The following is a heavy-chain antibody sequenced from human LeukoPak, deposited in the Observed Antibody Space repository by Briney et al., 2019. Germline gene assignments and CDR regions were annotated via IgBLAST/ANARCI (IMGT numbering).Heavy chain of an antibody. CDR1: GFTFSSYG. Sequence: GGSLRLSCAASGFTFSSYGMHWVRQAPGKGLEWVAVISYDGSNKYYADSVKGRFTISRDNSKNTLYLQMNSLRAEDTAVYYCARDLYSSSWAGAFDIWGQGTMVTVSS. J-gene: IGHJ3*02. CDR3: ARDLYSSSWAGAFDI. CDR2: ISYDGSNK. V-gene: IGHV3-30*03. D-gene: IGHD6-13*01.